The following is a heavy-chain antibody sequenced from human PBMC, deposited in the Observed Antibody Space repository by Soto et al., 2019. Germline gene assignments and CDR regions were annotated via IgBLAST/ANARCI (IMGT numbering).Heavy chain of an antibody. CDR1: GFTVSSNY. CDR3: ARSGHYDFWSGPTYYYYYYGMDV. Sequence: GGSLRLSCAASGFTVSSNYMSWVRQAPGKGLEWVSVIYSGGSTYYADSVKGRFTISRDNSKNTLYLQMNSLRAEDTAVYYCARSGHYDFWSGPTYYYYYYGMDVWGQGTTVTV. V-gene: IGHV3-53*01. CDR2: IYSGGST. J-gene: IGHJ6*02. D-gene: IGHD3-3*01.